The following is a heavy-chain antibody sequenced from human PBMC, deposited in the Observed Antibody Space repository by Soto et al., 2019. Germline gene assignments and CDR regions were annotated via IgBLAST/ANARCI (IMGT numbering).Heavy chain of an antibody. CDR2: IYYSGST. J-gene: IGHJ3*01. V-gene: IGHV4-31*03. CDR3: ARATSSSDAFDV. D-gene: IGHD6-6*01. Sequence: PSETLSLTCTVSGGSISSGGYYWSWIRQHPGKGLEWFGYIYYSGSTHYNPSLKSRTTISVDTSKNQFSLKLSSVTAADTAVYYCARATSSSDAFDVWGQGTMVTVSS. CDR1: GGSISSGGYY.